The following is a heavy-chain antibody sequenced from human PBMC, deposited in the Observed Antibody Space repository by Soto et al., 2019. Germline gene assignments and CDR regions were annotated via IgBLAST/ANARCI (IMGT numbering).Heavy chain of an antibody. D-gene: IGHD5-12*01. CDR2: TYYRSKWYN. CDR3: ARGGGYSGYDGDNWFDP. CDR1: GDSVSSNSAA. Sequence: SQTLSLTCAISGDSVSSNSAAWNWTRQSPSRGLEWLGRTYYRSKWYNDYAVSVKSRITINPDTSKNQFSLQLNSVTPEDTAVYYCARGGGYSGYDGDNWFDPWGQGTLVTVSS. V-gene: IGHV6-1*01. J-gene: IGHJ5*02.